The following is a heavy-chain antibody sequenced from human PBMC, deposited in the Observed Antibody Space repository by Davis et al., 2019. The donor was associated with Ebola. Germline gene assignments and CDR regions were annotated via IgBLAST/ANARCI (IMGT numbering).Heavy chain of an antibody. CDR3: AKVIAAAGLNAFDI. CDR1: GFTFSTYA. Sequence: GESLKISCAASGFTFSTYAVTWVRQAPGKGLEWVSSISGSGSSTYYADSVKGRFTISRDNSRNTLYLQMSSLRADDTAVYYCAKVIAAAGLNAFDIWGQGTMVTVSS. J-gene: IGHJ3*02. V-gene: IGHV3-23*01. CDR2: ISGSGSST. D-gene: IGHD6-13*01.